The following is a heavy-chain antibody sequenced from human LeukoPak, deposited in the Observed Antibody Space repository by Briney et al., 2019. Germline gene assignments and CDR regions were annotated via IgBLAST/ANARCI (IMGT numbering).Heavy chain of an antibody. CDR1: GGSITNYH. D-gene: IGHD4-17*01. CDR3: ARHGDYYWYFDL. CDR2: IYYNGNT. Sequence: SETLSLTCKVSGGSITNYHWSWTRQPPGKGLEWIGYIYYNGNTNYNPSLKSRLTISVDTSKNQFSLKLSSVTAADTAVYYCARHGDYYWYFDLWGRGTLVTVSS. J-gene: IGHJ2*01. V-gene: IGHV4-59*08.